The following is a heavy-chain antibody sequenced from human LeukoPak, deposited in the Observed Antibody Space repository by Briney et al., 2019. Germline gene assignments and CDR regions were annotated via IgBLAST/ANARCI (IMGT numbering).Heavy chain of an antibody. D-gene: IGHD5-12*01. Sequence: GGSLRLSCAASGFTFSSYGMHWVRQAPGKGLEWVAFIRYDGSNKYYADSVKGRFTISRDNSKNSLYLQMNSLRAEDTAVYYCARDREWLPRPFDYWGQGTLVTVSS. CDR1: GFTFSSYG. J-gene: IGHJ4*02. CDR3: ARDREWLPRPFDY. CDR2: IRYDGSNK. V-gene: IGHV3-30*02.